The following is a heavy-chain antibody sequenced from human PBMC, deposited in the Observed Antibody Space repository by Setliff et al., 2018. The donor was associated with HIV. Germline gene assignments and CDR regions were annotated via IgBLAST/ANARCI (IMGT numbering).Heavy chain of an antibody. CDR3: ARGGRSTVTQWAWFDP. Sequence: PSETLSLTCTVSGGSISGYYWSWIRQSPGKGLEWIGYIYTSGSTKYNPSLKSRVTISLDSSKNQFSLKLSSVTAADTAVYYCARGGRSTVTQWAWFDPWGQGTLVTVSS. V-gene: IGHV4-4*08. CDR1: GGSISGYY. J-gene: IGHJ5*02. D-gene: IGHD4-17*01. CDR2: IYTSGST.